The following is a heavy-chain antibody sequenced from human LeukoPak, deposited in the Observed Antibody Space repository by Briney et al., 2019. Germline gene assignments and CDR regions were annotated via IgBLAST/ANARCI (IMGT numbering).Heavy chain of an antibody. J-gene: IGHJ4*02. Sequence: GGSLRLSCAASGFTFSSFWMSWVRQAPGKRLECVANIKGDGSEKYHVDSVKGRFTISRDNAKNSLYPQMNSLRVEDTAVYYCAKFPYGDYVHYWGQGTLVTVSS. D-gene: IGHD4-17*01. CDR1: GFTFSSFW. CDR2: IKGDGSEK. CDR3: AKFPYGDYVHY. V-gene: IGHV3-7*05.